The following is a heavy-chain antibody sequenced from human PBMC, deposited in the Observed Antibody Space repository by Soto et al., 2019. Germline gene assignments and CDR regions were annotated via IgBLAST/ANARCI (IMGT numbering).Heavy chain of an antibody. J-gene: IGHJ4*02. D-gene: IGHD3-22*01. Sequence: EVQLLESGGGLVQPGGSLRLSCAASGFTFSSYAMSWVRQAPGQGLEWVSAISGSGGSTYYADSVKGRFTISRDNSKNTLYLQMNSLRAEDTAVYYCAKALQFITTGVEGRDYWGQGTLVTVSS. V-gene: IGHV3-23*01. CDR1: GFTFSSYA. CDR3: AKALQFITTGVEGRDY. CDR2: ISGSGGST.